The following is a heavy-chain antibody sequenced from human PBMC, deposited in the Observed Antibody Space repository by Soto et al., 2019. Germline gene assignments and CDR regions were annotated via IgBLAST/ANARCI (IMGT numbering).Heavy chain of an antibody. J-gene: IGHJ6*02. V-gene: IGHV3-21*01. D-gene: IGHD2-2*01. CDR2: ISSSSSYI. CDR1: GFTFSSYS. CDR3: ATDNEDQPPYYYGMDV. Sequence: GGSLRLSCAASGFTFSSYSMNWVRQAPGKGLEWVSSISSSSSYIYYADSVKGRFTISRDNAKNSLYLQMNSLRAEDTAVYYCATDNEDQPPYYYGMDVWGQGTTVTVSS.